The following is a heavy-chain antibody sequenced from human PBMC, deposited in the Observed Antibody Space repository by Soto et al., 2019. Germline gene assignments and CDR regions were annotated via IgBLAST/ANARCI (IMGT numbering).Heavy chain of an antibody. CDR3: AREGYGSGSYYKAYYYYGMDV. V-gene: IGHV3-21*01. CDR2: ISSSGSYI. J-gene: IGHJ6*02. CDR1: GFTLSSCA. Sequence: PGGSLRLSCSASGFTLSSCAVHWVRQAPGKGLEYVSAISSSGSYIYYADSVKGRFTISRDNAKNSLYLQMNSLRAEDTAVYYCAREGYGSGSYYKAYYYYGMDVWGQGTTVTVSS. D-gene: IGHD3-10*01.